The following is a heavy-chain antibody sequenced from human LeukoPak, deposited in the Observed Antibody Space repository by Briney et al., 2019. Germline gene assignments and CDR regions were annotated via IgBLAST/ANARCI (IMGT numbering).Heavy chain of an antibody. CDR1: GGTFSSYA. D-gene: IGHD3-3*01. J-gene: IGHJ6*02. V-gene: IGHV1-69*04. CDR3: ARGRYDSQCCYYYGMDV. Sequence: SVTVSCKASGGTFSSYAISWVRQAPGQGLEWMGRIIPIFGIANYEKTFQGRVTITADKSTSTAYMELSSLRSEDTSLYYCARGRYDSQCCYYYGMDVWGQGTTVTVSS. CDR2: IIPIFGIA.